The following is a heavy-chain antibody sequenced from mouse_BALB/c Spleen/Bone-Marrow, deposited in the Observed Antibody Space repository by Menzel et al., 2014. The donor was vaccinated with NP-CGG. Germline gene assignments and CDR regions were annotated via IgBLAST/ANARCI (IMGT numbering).Heavy chain of an antibody. CDR3: ARGRGYYKDVGDY. V-gene: IGHV2-9*02. Sequence: QVQLQHSGPGLEAPSQSLSITCTVSGFSLTSYGVHWVRQPPGKGLEWLGVIWAGGSTNYNSALMSRLSISKVNSESQVFLKRNSLQTDDTAIYYCARGRGYYKDVGDYWGQGTTLTVSS. J-gene: IGHJ2*01. CDR1: GFSLTSYG. D-gene: IGHD2-3*01. CDR2: IWAGGST.